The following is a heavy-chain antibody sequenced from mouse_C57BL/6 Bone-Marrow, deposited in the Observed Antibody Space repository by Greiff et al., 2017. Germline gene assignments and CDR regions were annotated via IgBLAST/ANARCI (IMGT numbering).Heavy chain of an antibody. V-gene: IGHV1-26*01. J-gene: IGHJ4*01. D-gene: IGHD2-3*01. CDR2: INPNNGGT. CDR3: ARSPDGYYAMDY. Sequence: EVQLQQSGPELVKPGPSVKISCKASGYTFTDYYMNWVKQSHGKSLEWIGDINPNNGGTSYNQKFKGKATLTVDKSSSTDYMELRSLTSEDSAVYYCARSPDGYYAMDYWGQGTSVTVSS. CDR1: GYTFTDYY.